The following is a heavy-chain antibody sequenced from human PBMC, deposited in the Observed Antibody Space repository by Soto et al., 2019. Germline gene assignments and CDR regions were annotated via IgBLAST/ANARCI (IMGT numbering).Heavy chain of an antibody. J-gene: IGHJ5*02. CDR2: IYYSGST. V-gene: IGHV4-59*01. CDR3: ARDGGWSSSWYAKNEGPPVAP. CDR1: CGSSSGDY. D-gene: IGHD6-13*01. Sequence: HSETLSLTWASDCGSSSGDYCSWLRKPTRKGQEWIGYIYYSGSTNYNPSLKSRVTISVDTSKNQFSLKLSSVTAADAAVYYCARDGGWSSSWYAKNEGPPVAPWGQGTLVSVSS.